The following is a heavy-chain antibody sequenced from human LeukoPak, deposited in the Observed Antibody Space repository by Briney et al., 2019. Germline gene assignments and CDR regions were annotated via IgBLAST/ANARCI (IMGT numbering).Heavy chain of an antibody. D-gene: IGHD2-2*02. J-gene: IGHJ6*03. CDR1: GYTFTSYG. Sequence: GASVKVSCKASGYTFTSYGISWVRQAPGQGLEWIGGIIPIFGTANYAQKFQGRVTITADESTSTAYMELSSLRSEDTAVYYCARAVGYCSSTSCYTVYYYMDVWGKGTTVTVSS. CDR2: IIPIFGTA. V-gene: IGHV1-69*13. CDR3: ARAVGYCSSTSCYTVYYYMDV.